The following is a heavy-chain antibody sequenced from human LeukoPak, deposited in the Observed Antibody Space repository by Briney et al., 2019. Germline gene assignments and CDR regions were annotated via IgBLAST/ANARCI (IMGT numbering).Heavy chain of an antibody. D-gene: IGHD3-3*02. CDR3: ASHFWSGYFYDY. V-gene: IGHV4-34*01. Sequence: PPETLSLTCAVYGGSFSGYYWSWLRQPPGKGLEWIGEINHSGSTNYNPSLKSRVTISVDTSKNQFSLKLSSVTAADTAVYYCASHFWSGYFYDYWGQGTLVTVSS. CDR2: INHSGST. J-gene: IGHJ4*02. CDR1: GGSFSGYY.